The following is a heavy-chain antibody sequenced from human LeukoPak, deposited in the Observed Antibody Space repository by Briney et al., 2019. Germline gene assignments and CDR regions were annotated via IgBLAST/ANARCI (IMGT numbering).Heavy chain of an antibody. V-gene: IGHV4-4*02. CDR1: GFTFSSSKW. Sequence: SETLSLTCAASGFTFSSSKWSCVVRQPPGKGLEWIGGIYHSGSTNYNPSLKSRVTISVDKSKNQSSLKVSSVTAADTAVYYCATPYSDRDDYWGQGTLVTVSS. CDR3: ATPYSDRDDY. J-gene: IGHJ4*02. CDR2: IYHSGST. D-gene: IGHD6-13*01.